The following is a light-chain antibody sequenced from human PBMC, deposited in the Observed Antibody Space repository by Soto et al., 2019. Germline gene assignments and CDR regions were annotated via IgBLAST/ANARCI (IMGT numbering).Light chain of an antibody. J-gene: IGKJ1*01. V-gene: IGKV3-20*01. Sequence: EIVVTQSPSTLSVSPGERATLSCGASQSVTGNYLAWYQQKPRQAPRLLIFGASTRATGIPDRFSGSGSGTDFTLTISRLEPEDFAVYYCQHYYTSYTTFGQGTKVDIK. CDR1: QSVTGNY. CDR2: GAS. CDR3: QHYYTSYTT.